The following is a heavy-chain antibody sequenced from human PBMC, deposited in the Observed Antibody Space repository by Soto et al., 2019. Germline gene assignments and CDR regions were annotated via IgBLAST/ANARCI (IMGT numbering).Heavy chain of an antibody. Sequence: PGGSLRLSCAASGFTFSNYAITWVRQAPGKGLEWVSSVSGSGVGRYYADSVKGRFTISRDNSKNTVYLQMNSLRAEDTAIYYCAKDSSGVATKGDNWFDPWGQGTLVTVSS. CDR2: VSGSGVGR. V-gene: IGHV3-23*01. J-gene: IGHJ5*02. D-gene: IGHD5-12*01. CDR3: AKDSSGVATKGDNWFDP. CDR1: GFTFSNYA.